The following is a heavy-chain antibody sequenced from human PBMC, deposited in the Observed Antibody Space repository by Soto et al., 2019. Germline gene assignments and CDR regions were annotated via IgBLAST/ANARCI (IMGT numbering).Heavy chain of an antibody. CDR1: GGSFSGYY. Sequence: PSETLSLTCAVYGGSFSGYYWSWIRQPPGKGLEWIGEINHSGSTNYNPSLKSRVTISVDTSKNQFSLKLSSVTAADTAVYYCARLGYYDYVWDNWFDPWGQGTLVTV. D-gene: IGHD3-16*01. CDR3: ARLGYYDYVWDNWFDP. CDR2: INHSGST. V-gene: IGHV4-34*01. J-gene: IGHJ5*02.